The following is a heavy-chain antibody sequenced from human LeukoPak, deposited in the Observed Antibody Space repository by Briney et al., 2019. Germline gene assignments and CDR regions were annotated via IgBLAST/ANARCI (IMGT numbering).Heavy chain of an antibody. CDR2: ISSSSSTI. CDR3: AKEGAYYDSGSYIGHYMDV. CDR1: GFTFSSYS. Sequence: PGRSQTLSCAASGFTFSSYSMNWVRQAPGKGLEWVSYISSSSSTIYYADSVKGRFTISRDNSKNTLYLQMNSLRAEDTAVYYCAKEGAYYDSGSYIGHYMDVWGKGTTVTVFS. V-gene: IGHV3-48*01. J-gene: IGHJ6*03. D-gene: IGHD3-10*01.